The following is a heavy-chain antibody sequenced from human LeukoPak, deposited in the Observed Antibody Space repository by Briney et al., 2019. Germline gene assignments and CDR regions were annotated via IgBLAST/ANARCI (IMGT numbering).Heavy chain of an antibody. Sequence: GGSLRLSCAASGFTFSSYAMSWVRQAPGKGLEWVSVMSDSGGYTDYAHSVKGRFPISRENSRNTLYLQMNRLSAEHTAVYYCEKGLKGDYRVFDYWGQGTLVTVSS. CDR1: GFTFSSYA. J-gene: IGHJ4*02. CDR2: MSDSGGYT. V-gene: IGHV3-23*01. CDR3: EKGLKGDYRVFDY. D-gene: IGHD4-11*01.